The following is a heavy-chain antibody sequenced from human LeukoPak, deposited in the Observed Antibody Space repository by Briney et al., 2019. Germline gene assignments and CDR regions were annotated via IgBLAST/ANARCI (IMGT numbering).Heavy chain of an antibody. V-gene: IGHV4-31*03. D-gene: IGHD3-10*01. CDR1: GGSISSGGYY. Sequence: SETLSLTCTVSGGSISSGGYYWSWSRQHPGKGLEWIVYIYYSGSTYYNPSLKSRVTISVDTSKNQFSLKLSSVTAADTAVYYCARTLKELLWFGELLSYFDYWGQGTLVTVSS. J-gene: IGHJ4*02. CDR3: ARTLKELLWFGELLSYFDY. CDR2: IYYSGST.